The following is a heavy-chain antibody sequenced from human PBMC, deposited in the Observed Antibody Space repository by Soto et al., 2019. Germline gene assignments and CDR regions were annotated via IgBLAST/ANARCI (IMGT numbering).Heavy chain of an antibody. V-gene: IGHV3-13*01. J-gene: IGHJ6*02. CDR1: GFTFCSYH. D-gene: IGHD6-19*01. CDR3: ARGSYSSGWTPGGMDV. CDR2: IGTGGDT. Sequence: GGSLSLSCSASGFTFCSYHMHWVRPATGKGLEWASAIGTGGDTYYPGSVKGRFTISRENAKNSLYLQMNSMRAGDTAVYYCARGSYSSGWTPGGMDVWGQGSTGTV.